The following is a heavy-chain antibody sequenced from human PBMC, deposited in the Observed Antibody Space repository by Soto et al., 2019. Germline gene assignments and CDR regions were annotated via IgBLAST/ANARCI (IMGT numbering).Heavy chain of an antibody. J-gene: IGHJ5*02. V-gene: IGHV4-34*01. CDR1: GGSFSGYY. D-gene: IGHD2-15*01. CDR3: ARGLRSGGSCYSYPNGSDP. CDR2: INHSGST. Sequence: QVQLQQWGAGLLKPSETLSLTCAVYGGSFSGYYWSWIRQPPGKGLEWIGEINHSGSTNYNPSLTSRVTIPVDTSKNQFSLNLSAVTSADTAVYYCARGLRSGGSCYSYPNGSDPWGQGTLDTVSS.